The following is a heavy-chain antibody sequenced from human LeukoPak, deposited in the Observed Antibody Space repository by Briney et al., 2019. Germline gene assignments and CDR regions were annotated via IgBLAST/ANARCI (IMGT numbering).Heavy chain of an antibody. J-gene: IGHJ4*02. CDR1: GGSVSSGSYY. CDR2: IYYSGST. Sequence: SETLSLTCTVSGGSVSSGSYYWSWIRQPPGKGLEWIGYIYYSGSTYYNPSLKSRVTISVDTSKNQFSLKLSSVTAADTAVYYCASIDSSGYYHIDYWGQGTLVTVSS. V-gene: IGHV4-30-4*08. CDR3: ASIDSSGYYHIDY. D-gene: IGHD3-22*01.